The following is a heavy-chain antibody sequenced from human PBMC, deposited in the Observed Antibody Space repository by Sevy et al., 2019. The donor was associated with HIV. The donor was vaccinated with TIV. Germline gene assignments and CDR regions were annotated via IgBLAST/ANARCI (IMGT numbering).Heavy chain of an antibody. J-gene: IGHJ6*03. V-gene: IGHV4-61*02. CDR3: ARAVMDDILTGYYGAMDV. CDR1: GGSISSGSYY. CDR2: IYTSGSP. Sequence: SETLSLTCTVSGGSISSGSYYWSWIRQPAGKGLEWIGRIYTSGSPNYNPSLKSRVTISVDTSKNQFSLKLSSVTAADTAVYYCARAVMDDILTGYYGAMDVWGKGTTVTVSS. D-gene: IGHD3-9*01.